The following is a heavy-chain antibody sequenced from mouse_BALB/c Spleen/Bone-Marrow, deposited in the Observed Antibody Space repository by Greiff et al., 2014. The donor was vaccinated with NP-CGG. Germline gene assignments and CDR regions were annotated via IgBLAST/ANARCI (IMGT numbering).Heavy chain of an antibody. CDR2: IDPYNGGT. D-gene: IGHD3-1*01. V-gene: IGHV1S135*01. CDR3: ASYHSSGCAKGY. CDR1: GYSFTDYN. J-gene: IGHJ4*01. Sequence: VQLQQPGPELVKPGASVKVSCKAPGYSFTDYNMYWVKQSHGKSLEWIGYIDPYNGGTSYNQKFKGKATVTVDKSSSTAFMHLNSRTSEDSAVYYCASYHSSGCAKGYWGQGTAVTVSS.